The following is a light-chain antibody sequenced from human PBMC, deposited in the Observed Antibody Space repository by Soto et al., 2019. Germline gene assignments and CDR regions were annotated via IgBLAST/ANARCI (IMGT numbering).Light chain of an antibody. CDR3: QQANSFPRT. CDR1: RSISNW. J-gene: IGKJ2*01. V-gene: IGKV1-12*01. Sequence: DIQLTQSPSSMSASVGDRVTITCRASRSISNWLVWYQQKPGKAPKLLIYAATTLQSGVPSRFSGSGSGTDFTLNISSLQPEDFATYYCQQANSFPRTFGQGTKLEIK. CDR2: AAT.